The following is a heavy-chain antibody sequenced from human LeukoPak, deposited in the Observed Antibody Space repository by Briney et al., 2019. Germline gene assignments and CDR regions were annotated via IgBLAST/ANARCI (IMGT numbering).Heavy chain of an antibody. D-gene: IGHD3-3*01. Sequence: ASVKVSCKASGYTFTSYGISWVRQALGQGLEWMGWISAYNGNTNYAQKLQGRVTMTTDTSTSTAYMELRSLRSDDTAVYYCARDLWYLDYDFWSGYYTWFDPWGQGTLVTVSS. CDR1: GYTFTSYG. J-gene: IGHJ5*02. V-gene: IGHV1-18*01. CDR2: ISAYNGNT. CDR3: ARDLWYLDYDFWSGYYTWFDP.